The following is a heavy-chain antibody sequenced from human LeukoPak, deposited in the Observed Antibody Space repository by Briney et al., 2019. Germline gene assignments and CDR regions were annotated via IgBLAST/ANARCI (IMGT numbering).Heavy chain of an antibody. V-gene: IGHV4-39*01. CDR1: GGSISSSSYY. J-gene: IGHJ3*02. Sequence: SETLSLTCTVSGGSISSSSYYWGWIRQPPGKGLEWIGSIYYSGSTYYNPSLKSRVTISVDTSKNQFSLKLSSVTAADTAVYYCARSINIAAAGTTRAFDIWGQGTMVTVSS. D-gene: IGHD6-13*01. CDR3: ARSINIAAAGTTRAFDI. CDR2: IYYSGST.